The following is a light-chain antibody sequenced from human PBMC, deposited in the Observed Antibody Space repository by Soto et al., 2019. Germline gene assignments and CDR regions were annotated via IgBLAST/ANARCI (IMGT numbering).Light chain of an antibody. Sequence: EIVLTQSPGTLSLSPGERATLSCRASQSVSSNYLAWYQQKPGQAPRLLIYGASIRATGLPDRFSGSGSGTDFSLTVDSLQPEDTATYYCQQYDHPPYTFGQGTKLEIK. CDR1: QSVSSNY. CDR3: QQYDHPPYT. V-gene: IGKV3-20*01. CDR2: GAS. J-gene: IGKJ2*01.